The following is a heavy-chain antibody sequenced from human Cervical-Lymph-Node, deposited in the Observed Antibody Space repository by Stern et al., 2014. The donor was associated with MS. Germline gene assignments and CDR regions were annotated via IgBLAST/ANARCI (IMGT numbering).Heavy chain of an antibody. CDR1: GYTFTSYD. D-gene: IGHD2-15*01. Sequence: VQMVQYGAEVKKPGASVKVSCKASGYTFTSYDINWVRQGTGQGLEWMGWMNPNSGNTGYAQKFQGRVTMTRNTSISTAYMELSSLRSEDTAVYYCARGGYCSGGSCYGLFDYWGQGTLVTVSS. V-gene: IGHV1-8*01. CDR3: ARGGYCSGGSCYGLFDY. CDR2: MNPNSGNT. J-gene: IGHJ4*02.